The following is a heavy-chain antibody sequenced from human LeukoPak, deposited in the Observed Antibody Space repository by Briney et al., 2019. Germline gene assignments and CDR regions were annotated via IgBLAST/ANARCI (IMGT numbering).Heavy chain of an antibody. V-gene: IGHV1-2*02. J-gene: IGHJ5*02. D-gene: IGHD3-3*01. CDR2: INPNSGGT. CDR3: ARGSYDFWSANFNWFDP. Sequence: ASVKVSCKASGYTFSGYYMHWVRQAPGQGLEWMGWINPNSGGTNYAQKFQGRVTMTRDTSISTAYMELSRLRSDDTAVYYCARGSYDFWSANFNWFDPWGQGTLVTVSS. CDR1: GYTFSGYY.